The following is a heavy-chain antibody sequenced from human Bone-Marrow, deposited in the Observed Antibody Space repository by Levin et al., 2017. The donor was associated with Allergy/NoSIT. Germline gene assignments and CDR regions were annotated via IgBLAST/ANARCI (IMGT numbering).Heavy chain of an antibody. CDR3: ARGIVATINGLSDY. CDR1: GFTFSSYA. J-gene: IGHJ4*02. Sequence: PGGSLRLSCAASGFTFSSYAMHWVRQAPGKGLEWVAVISYDGSNKYYADSVKGRFTISRDNSKNTLYLQMNSLRAEDTAVYYCARGIVATINGLSDYWGQGTLVTVSS. CDR2: ISYDGSNK. V-gene: IGHV3-30-3*01. D-gene: IGHD5-12*01.